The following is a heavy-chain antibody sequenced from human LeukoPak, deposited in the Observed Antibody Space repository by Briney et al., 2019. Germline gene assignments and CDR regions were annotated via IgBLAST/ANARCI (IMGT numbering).Heavy chain of an antibody. J-gene: IGHJ4*02. D-gene: IGHD1/OR15-1a*01. V-gene: IGHV1-69*04. Sequence: SVKVSCKASGGTFSSYAISWVRQAPGQGLEWMGRIIPILGIANYAQKFQGRVTITADKSTSTAYMELSSLRSEDTAVYYCAIEQTPPFAPKAFDYWGQGTLVTVSS. CDR1: GGTFSSYA. CDR2: IIPILGIA. CDR3: AIEQTPPFAPKAFDY.